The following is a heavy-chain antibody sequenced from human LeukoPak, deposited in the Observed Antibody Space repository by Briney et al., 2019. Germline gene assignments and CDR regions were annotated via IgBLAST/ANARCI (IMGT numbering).Heavy chain of an antibody. D-gene: IGHD6-13*01. V-gene: IGHV4-34*01. J-gene: IGHJ4*02. Sequence: SETLSLTCAVYGGSFSGYYWSWIRQPPGKGLEWIGEINHSGSTNYNPSLKSRVTISVDTPKNQFSLKLSSVTAADTAVYYCARLGQQLVFDYWGQGTLVTVSS. CDR3: ARLGQQLVFDY. CDR1: GGSFSGYY. CDR2: INHSGST.